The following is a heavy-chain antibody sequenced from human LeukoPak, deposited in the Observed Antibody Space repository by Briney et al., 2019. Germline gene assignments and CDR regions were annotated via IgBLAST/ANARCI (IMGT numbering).Heavy chain of an antibody. CDR2: ISGSSGST. J-gene: IGHJ4*02. V-gene: IGHV3-23*01. D-gene: IGHD3-10*01. CDR1: GFTFSSYA. CDR3: ARDIGAPDDY. Sequence: GGSLRLSCAASGFTFSSYAMSWVRLAPGKGLEWVSAISGSSGSTYYADSVKGRFTISRDNAKNTLYLQMNSLRAEDTAVYFCARDIGAPDDYWGQGTLVTVSS.